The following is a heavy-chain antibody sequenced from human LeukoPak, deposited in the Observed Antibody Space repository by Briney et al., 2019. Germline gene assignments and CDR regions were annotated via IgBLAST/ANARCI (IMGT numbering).Heavy chain of an antibody. V-gene: IGHV3-23*01. Sequence: QAGGSLRLSCAASGFTFSSYAMSWVRQAPGKGLEWVSAISGSGGSTYYADSVKGRFTISRDNSKNTLYLQMNSLRAEDTAVYYCAKSRARIAAAGDAFDIWGQGTMVTVSS. CDR1: GFTFSSYA. CDR3: AKSRARIAAAGDAFDI. CDR2: ISGSGGST. J-gene: IGHJ3*02. D-gene: IGHD6-13*01.